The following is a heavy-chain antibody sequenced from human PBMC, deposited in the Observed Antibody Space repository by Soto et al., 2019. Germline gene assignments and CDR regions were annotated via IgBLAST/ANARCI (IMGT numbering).Heavy chain of an antibody. CDR2: IYPSDSDT. CDR1: GYTFTTSW. CDR3: ARLYGHYRDV. D-gene: IGHD4-17*01. Sequence: GESLKISCKGSGYTFTTSWIAWVRQMPGKGLEWMGIIYPSDSDTRYSPSFQGQVTTSVDKSISAAHLQWSSLKASDTAMYYCARLYGHYRDVWGKGTTVTVSS. V-gene: IGHV5-51*01. J-gene: IGHJ6*03.